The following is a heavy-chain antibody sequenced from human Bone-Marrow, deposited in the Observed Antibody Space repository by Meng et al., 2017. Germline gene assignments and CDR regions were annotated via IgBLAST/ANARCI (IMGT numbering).Heavy chain of an antibody. CDR1: GYSISSGYY. CDR3: ARQALLLWFGKSDSWFDP. Sequence: SETLSLTCTVSGYSISSGYYWGWIRQPPGKGLEWIGSIYHSGSTYYNPSLKSRVTISVDTSKNQFSLKLSSVTAAETAVYYCARQALLLWFGKSDSWFDPWGQGTLVTVSS. V-gene: IGHV4-38-2*02. D-gene: IGHD3-10*01. J-gene: IGHJ5*02. CDR2: IYHSGST.